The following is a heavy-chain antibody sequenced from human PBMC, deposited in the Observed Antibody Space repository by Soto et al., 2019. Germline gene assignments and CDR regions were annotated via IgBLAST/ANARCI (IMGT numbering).Heavy chain of an antibody. CDR2: IGSSSSYT. CDR1: GFHFSDYY. CDR3: ARSRPAGYPKY. J-gene: IGHJ4*02. D-gene: IGHD3-9*01. Sequence: QVQLVESGGDLVKPGGSLRLSCAASGFHFSDYYMSWIRQAPGKGLEWVSSIGSSSSYTNYADSVKGRFTISIDNAKNSLYLQTNGLRDEDTAVYSSARSRPAGYPKYWGQGTLVTVSA. V-gene: IGHV3-11*05.